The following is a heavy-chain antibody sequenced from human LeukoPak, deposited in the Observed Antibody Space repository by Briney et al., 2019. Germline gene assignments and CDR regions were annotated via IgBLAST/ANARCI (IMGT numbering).Heavy chain of an antibody. D-gene: IGHD6-6*01. V-gene: IGHV5-51*01. CDR1: GYSFASYW. CDR2: IYPGDSDT. CDR3: ARRGRSSNYFDY. Sequence: GESLKISCKGSGYSFASYWTGWVRQMSGKGLEWMGIIYPGDSDTRYSPSFQGQVTISADKSISTAYLQWSSLQASDTAMYYCARRGRSSNYFDYWGRGTLVTVSS. J-gene: IGHJ4*02.